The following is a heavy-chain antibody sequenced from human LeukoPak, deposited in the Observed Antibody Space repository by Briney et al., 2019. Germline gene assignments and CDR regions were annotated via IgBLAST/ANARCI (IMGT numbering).Heavy chain of an antibody. D-gene: IGHD3-10*01. CDR1: GGSFSGYY. J-gene: IGHJ5*02. CDR3: ARGGLRGNNWFDP. CDR2: INHSGST. V-gene: IGHV4-34*01. Sequence: SETLSLTCAVYGGSFSGYYWSWIRQPPGKGLEWIGEINHSGSTNYNPSLKSRVTISVDTSKNQFSLKLSSVTAADTAVYYCARGGLRGNNWFDPWGQGTLVTVSS.